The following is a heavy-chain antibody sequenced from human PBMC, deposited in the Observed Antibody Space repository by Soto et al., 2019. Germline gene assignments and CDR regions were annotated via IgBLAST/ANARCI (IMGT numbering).Heavy chain of an antibody. CDR3: VKDGGYCSSSSCYAPRNHYFDS. CDR1: GFTFSDHW. CDR2: IKFDGSVK. D-gene: IGHD2-2*01. V-gene: IGHV3-7*03. Sequence: GGSLRLSCAASGFTFSDHWMSWVRQAPGKGPEWVANIKFDGSVKQYVDSVRGRFTISRDNSKNSLFLQMNSLAAADTAVYYCVKDGGYCSSSSCYAPRNHYFDSWGQGTLVTVSS. J-gene: IGHJ4*02.